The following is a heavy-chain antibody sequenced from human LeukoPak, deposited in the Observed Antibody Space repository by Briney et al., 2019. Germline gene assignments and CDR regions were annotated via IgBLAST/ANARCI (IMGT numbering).Heavy chain of an antibody. J-gene: IGHJ4*02. D-gene: IGHD3-22*01. CDR3: ARDRDYYDSSDSLGDY. Sequence: ASVKVSCKASGYTFTSYYMHWVRQAPGQGLEWMGIINPSGGSTSYAQKFQGRVTMTRDTSTSTVYMELSSLRSEDTAVYYCARDRDYYDSSDSLGDYWGQGTLVTVSS. V-gene: IGHV1-46*01. CDR2: INPSGGST. CDR1: GYTFTSYY.